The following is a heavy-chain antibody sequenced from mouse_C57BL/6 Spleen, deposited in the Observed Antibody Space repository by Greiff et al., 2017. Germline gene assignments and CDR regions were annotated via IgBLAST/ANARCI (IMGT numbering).Heavy chain of an antibody. CDR2: IRSKSNNYAT. J-gene: IGHJ3*01. D-gene: IGHD2-12*01. Sequence: EVKLMESGGGLVQPKGSLKLSCAASGFSFNTYAMNWVRQAPGKGLEWVARIRSKSNNYATYYADSVKDRFTISRDDSESMLYLQMNNLKTEDTAMYYCVSALYPGAWFAYWGQGTLVTVSA. V-gene: IGHV10-1*01. CDR3: VSALYPGAWFAY. CDR1: GFSFNTYA.